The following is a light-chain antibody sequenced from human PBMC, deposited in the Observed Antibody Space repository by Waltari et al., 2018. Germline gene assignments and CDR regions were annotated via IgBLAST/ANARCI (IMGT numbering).Light chain of an antibody. CDR3: CSYAVSSTLV. CDR1: RRDIGNDNI. V-gene: IGLV2-23*02. CDR2: NVT. J-gene: IGLJ2*01. Sequence: QSPMTQPASVSASPGHSIPIPRTGTRRDIGNDNIYIVYQQQSGKVTKLIIYNVTQRPSGVSDRFSGSKSGNTSSLTISGLHEDDEADYYCCSYAVSSTLVFGGGTKVTVL.